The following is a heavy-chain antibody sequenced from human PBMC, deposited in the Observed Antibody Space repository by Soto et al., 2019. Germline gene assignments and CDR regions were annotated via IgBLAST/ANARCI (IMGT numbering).Heavy chain of an antibody. J-gene: IGHJ5*01. V-gene: IGHV4-31*03. CDR3: ARDFSPPLSGGCDNWFDS. CDR2: IPYSGNT. CDR1: GGSVNSVGYY. D-gene: IGHD2-15*01. Sequence: QVQLQESGPGLVKPSQTLSLTCTVSGGSVNSVGYYWSWIRQHPRRGLEWIGYIPYSGNTYYNPSLKNRIVISPATSKNRFSLRLTSVTAADAAIYYCARDFSPPLSGGCDNWFDSWGQGTLVTVSS.